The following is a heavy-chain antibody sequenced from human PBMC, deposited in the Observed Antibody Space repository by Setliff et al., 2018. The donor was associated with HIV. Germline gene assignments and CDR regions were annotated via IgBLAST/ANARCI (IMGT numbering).Heavy chain of an antibody. CDR1: GYTFTGYY. V-gene: IGHV1-2*02. CDR3: ARDLGPGGGSYRMPINWFDP. CDR2: INPNSGGT. Sequence: ASVKVSCKASGYTFTGYYMHWVRQAPGQGLEWRGWINPNSGGTNYAQKFQGRVTMTRDTSISTAYMELSRLGSDDTAVYYCARDLGPGGGSYRMPINWFDPWGQGTLVTVSS. D-gene: IGHD1-26*01. J-gene: IGHJ5*02.